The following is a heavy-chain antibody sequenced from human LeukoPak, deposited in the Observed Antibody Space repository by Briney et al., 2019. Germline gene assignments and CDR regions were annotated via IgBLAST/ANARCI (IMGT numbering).Heavy chain of an antibody. CDR3: AKEDRVATIPENYFDY. J-gene: IGHJ4*02. Sequence: GGSLRLSCAASGFTFSSYSMNWVRQAPGKGLEWVSYISSSSSTIYYADSVKGRFTISRDNAKNSLYLQMNSLRAEDTAVYYCAKEDRVATIPENYFDYWGQGTLVTVSS. CDR2: ISSSSSTI. D-gene: IGHD5-12*01. V-gene: IGHV3-48*01. CDR1: GFTFSSYS.